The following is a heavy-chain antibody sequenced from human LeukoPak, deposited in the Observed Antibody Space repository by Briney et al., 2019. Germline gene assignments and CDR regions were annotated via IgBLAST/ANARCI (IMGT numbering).Heavy chain of an antibody. V-gene: IGHV1-24*01. CDR2: FDPEDGET. CDR3: AKQLGYCSDGSCYFPY. D-gene: IGHD2-15*01. CDR1: GYTLTELS. J-gene: IGHJ4*02. Sequence: ASVKVPCKVSGYTLTELSVHWVRQAPGKGLEWMGGFDPEDGETIYAQKFQGRVTMTEDTSTDTAYMELSSLRSEDTAVYYCAKQLGYCSDGSCYFPYWGQGTLVTVSS.